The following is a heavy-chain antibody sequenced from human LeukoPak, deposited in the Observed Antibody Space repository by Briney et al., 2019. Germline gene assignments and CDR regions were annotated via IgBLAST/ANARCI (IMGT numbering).Heavy chain of an antibody. J-gene: IGHJ4*02. CDR2: ISFDGNDK. CDR1: GFTFSSYA. CDR3: ARVYGSEIDY. Sequence: GGSLRLSCAASGFTFSSYAMYWVRQAPGKGLEWVTLISFDGNDKKYADSVKGRFTVSRDNSRNTLFLQMNSLRPEDTAVYYCARVYGSEIDYWGQGTLVTVSS. V-gene: IGHV3-30*04. D-gene: IGHD3-10*01.